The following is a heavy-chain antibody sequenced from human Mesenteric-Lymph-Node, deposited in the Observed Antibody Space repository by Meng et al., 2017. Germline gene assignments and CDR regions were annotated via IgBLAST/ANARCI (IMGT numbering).Heavy chain of an antibody. CDR1: GASISSSDW. V-gene: IGHV4-4*02. Sequence: GQLQGSGPGLVKPSGTLSLTCTVSGASISSSDWWSWVRQPPGKGLEWIGEIHHSGRSNYNPSLQSRVTFSVDRSKNQFSLILTSLTAADTAVYFCARIPRITMVRGVISGWFDPWGQGTLVTVSS. CDR2: IHHSGRS. CDR3: ARIPRITMVRGVISGWFDP. D-gene: IGHD3-10*01. J-gene: IGHJ5*02.